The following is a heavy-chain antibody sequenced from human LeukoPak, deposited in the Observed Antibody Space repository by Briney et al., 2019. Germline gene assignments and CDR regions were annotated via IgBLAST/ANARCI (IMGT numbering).Heavy chain of an antibody. D-gene: IGHD3-22*01. V-gene: IGHV4-59*01. CDR3: ARVGDSSGYSVLDS. Sequence: SETLSLTCTVSGGSISGYYGSWIRRPPGKRLEWIGHIYYSGSADYNASLKSRATMFVDTSKNEFSLTLRSVTAADTAVYYCARVGDSSGYSVLDSWGQGTLVTVSS. CDR1: GGSISGYY. J-gene: IGHJ4*02. CDR2: IYYSGSA.